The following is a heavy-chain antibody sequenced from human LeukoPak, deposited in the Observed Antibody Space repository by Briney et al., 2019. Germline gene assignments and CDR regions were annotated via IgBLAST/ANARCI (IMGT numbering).Heavy chain of an antibody. D-gene: IGHD1-26*01. CDR1: GFSVSSSY. CDR3: ARLGRVNYFDY. CDR2: IYSGGNT. Sequence: GGSLRLSCAASGFSVSSSYISWVRRAPGKGLEWVSVIYSGGNTYYADSVKGRFTISRDNSKNTLYLQMNSLRAEDTAVYYCARLGRVNYFDYWGQGTLVTVSS. V-gene: IGHV3-53*01. J-gene: IGHJ4*02.